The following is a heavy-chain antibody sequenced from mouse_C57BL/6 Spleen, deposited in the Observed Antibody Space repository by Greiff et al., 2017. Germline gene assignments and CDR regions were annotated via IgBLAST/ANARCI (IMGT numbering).Heavy chain of an antibody. CDR1: GYTFTDYY. Sequence: VQLQQSGAELVRPGASVKLSCKASGYTFTDYYINWVKQRPGQGLEWIARIYPGSGNTYYNEKFKGKATLTAEKSSSTAYMQLSSLTSEDSAVYFCARCPYYYGSSPYYFDYWGQGTTLTVSS. CDR3: ARCPYYYGSSPYYFDY. D-gene: IGHD1-1*01. V-gene: IGHV1-76*01. CDR2: IYPGSGNT. J-gene: IGHJ2*01.